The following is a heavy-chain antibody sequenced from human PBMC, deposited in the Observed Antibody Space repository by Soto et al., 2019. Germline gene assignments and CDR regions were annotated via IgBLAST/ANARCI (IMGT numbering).Heavy chain of an antibody. D-gene: IGHD3-10*01. CDR2: FRTGGDDGTT. Sequence: GGSLRLSCAASGFTFSSYSMSWVRQAPGKGLEWVSGFRTGGDDGTTYYADSVKGRFTISRDNSKNTLFLQMDSLRAEDTAIYYCAKKVNSGPGSQYFDYWGQGTLVTVSS. CDR3: AKKVNSGPGSQYFDY. J-gene: IGHJ4*02. V-gene: IGHV3-23*01. CDR1: GFTFSSYS.